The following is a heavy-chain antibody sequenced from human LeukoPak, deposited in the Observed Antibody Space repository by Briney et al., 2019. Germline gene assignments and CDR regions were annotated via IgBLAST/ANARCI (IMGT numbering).Heavy chain of an antibody. CDR1: GLTFSGYS. CDR3: ARGRIAARPDAFDI. Sequence: GGSLRLSCAASGLTFSGYSMNWVRQAPGKGLEWGLYISSSSSTIYYADSGKGRFTISRDNAKNSLYLQRNSLRAEDTAVYYCARGRIAARPDAFDIWGQGTMVTVSS. V-gene: IGHV3-48*01. D-gene: IGHD6-6*01. J-gene: IGHJ3*02. CDR2: ISSSSSTI.